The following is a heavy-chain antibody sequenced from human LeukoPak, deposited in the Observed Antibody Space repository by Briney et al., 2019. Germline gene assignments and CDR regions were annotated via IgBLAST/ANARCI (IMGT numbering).Heavy chain of an antibody. CDR3: AREGTTVTGFDP. CDR1: GFTVSSNY. Sequence: GSLRLSCAASGFTVSSNYMSWVRQAPGKGLEWIGEINHSGSTNYNPSLKSRVTISVDTSKNQFSLKLSSVTAADTAVYYCAREGTTVTGFDPWGQGTLVTVSS. D-gene: IGHD4-17*01. V-gene: IGHV4-34*01. J-gene: IGHJ5*02. CDR2: INHSGST.